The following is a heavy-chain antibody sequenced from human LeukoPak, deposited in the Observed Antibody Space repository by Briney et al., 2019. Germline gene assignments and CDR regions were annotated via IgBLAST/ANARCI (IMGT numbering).Heavy chain of an antibody. CDR3: ARKYWDYWYFEL. J-gene: IGHJ2*01. D-gene: IGHD2-8*02. CDR2: IYYSGST. Sequence: SETLSLTCTVSGGSISSYYWSWIRQPPGMGLEWIGYIYYSGSTNYNPSLESRVTISVDTSKNQFSLKLSSVTAADTAVYYCARKYWDYWYFELWGRGTLVTVSS. CDR1: GGSISSYY. V-gene: IGHV4-59*01.